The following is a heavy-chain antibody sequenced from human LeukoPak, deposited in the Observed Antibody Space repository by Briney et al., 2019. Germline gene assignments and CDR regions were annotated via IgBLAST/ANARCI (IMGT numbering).Heavy chain of an antibody. Sequence: SQTLSLTCTVSGGFLSSGTYFWSWIRQPAGKGLEWIGRIYTSGSTNYNPSLKSRVTMSVDTSKNQFSLKLSSVTAADTAVYYCARGGATPFDYWGQGTLVTVSS. V-gene: IGHV4-61*02. D-gene: IGHD4/OR15-4a*01. CDR1: GGFLSSGTYF. CDR2: IYTSGST. CDR3: ARGGATPFDY. J-gene: IGHJ4*02.